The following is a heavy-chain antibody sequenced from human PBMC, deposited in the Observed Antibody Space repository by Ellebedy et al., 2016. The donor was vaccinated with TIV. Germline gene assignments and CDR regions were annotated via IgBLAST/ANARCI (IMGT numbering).Heavy chain of an antibody. CDR2: FDPEDGET. D-gene: IGHD3-22*01. V-gene: IGHV1-24*01. CDR3: ATPTYYYDSSGYHTLDY. CDR1: GYTFTGYY. J-gene: IGHJ4*02. Sequence: ASVKVSCXASGYTFTGYYMHWVRQAPGKGLEWMGGFDPEDGETIYAQKFQGRVTMTEDTSTDTAYMELSSLRSEDTAVYYCATPTYYYDSSGYHTLDYWGQGTLVTVSS.